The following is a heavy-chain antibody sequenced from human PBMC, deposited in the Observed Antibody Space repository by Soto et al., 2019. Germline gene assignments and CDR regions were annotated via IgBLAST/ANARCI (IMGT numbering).Heavy chain of an antibody. Sequence: GGSLRLSCAASGFSFSNAWMSWVRQATGKGLEWVGRIKSRADGGTTDFAAPVKGRFTISRDDSKNTLYLQMNSLKTEDTAVYYCTTVPTYDILNGYHDYWGQGTLVTVSS. J-gene: IGHJ4*02. V-gene: IGHV3-15*01. CDR2: IKSRADGGTT. D-gene: IGHD3-9*01. CDR3: TTVPTYDILNGYHDY. CDR1: GFSFSNAW.